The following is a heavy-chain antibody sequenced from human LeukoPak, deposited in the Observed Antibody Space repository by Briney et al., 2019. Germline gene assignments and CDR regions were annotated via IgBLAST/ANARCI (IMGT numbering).Heavy chain of an antibody. D-gene: IGHD3-10*01. CDR2: INHSGST. CDR1: GGSFSGYY. Sequence: SETLSLTCAVYGGSFSGYYWSWIRQPPGKGLEWIGEINHSGSTNYNPSLKSRVTISVDTSKNQFSLKLSSVTAADTAVYYCARRRYYGSAFSDYWGQGTLVTVSS. V-gene: IGHV4-34*01. CDR3: ARRRYYGSAFSDY. J-gene: IGHJ4*02.